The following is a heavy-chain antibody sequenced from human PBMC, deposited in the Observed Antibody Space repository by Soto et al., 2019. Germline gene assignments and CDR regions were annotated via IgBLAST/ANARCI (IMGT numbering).Heavy chain of an antibody. J-gene: IGHJ6*02. CDR1: GFTFSSYG. Sequence: GGSLRLSCGASGFTFSSYGMHWVRQAPGKGLEWVAYIRSSSNNIFYADSVKGRFTISRDNAKNSLYLQMNSLRDEDTAVYYCAREKLVGATTYYYYYGMDVWGQGTTVTVSS. D-gene: IGHD1-26*01. CDR2: IRSSSNNI. CDR3: AREKLVGATTYYYYYGMDV. V-gene: IGHV3-48*02.